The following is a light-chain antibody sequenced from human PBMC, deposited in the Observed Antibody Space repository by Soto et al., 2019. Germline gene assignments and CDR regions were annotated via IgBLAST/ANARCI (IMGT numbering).Light chain of an antibody. J-gene: IGLJ1*01. CDR2: EVT. Sequence: QSVLTQPPSASGSPGQSVTISCTGSSSDVGHSNVVSWYQQQPGQGPKLIIYEVTKRPSGVPDRFSGSKSGNSASLSVAGLQDEDEADYFCEAQADTGNHVFGTGTKVTVL. CDR1: SSDVGHSNV. V-gene: IGLV2-8*01. CDR3: EAQADTGNHV.